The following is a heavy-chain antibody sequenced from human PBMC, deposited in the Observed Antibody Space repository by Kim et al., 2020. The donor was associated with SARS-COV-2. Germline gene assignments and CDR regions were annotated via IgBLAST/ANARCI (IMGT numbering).Heavy chain of an antibody. CDR3: ARGTATINLRAYYYYGMDV. V-gene: IGHV4-59*13. J-gene: IGHJ6*02. CDR1: GGSISSYY. CDR2: IYYSGST. Sequence: SETLSLTCTVSGGSISSYYWSWIRQPPGKGLEWIGYIYYSGSTNYNPSLKSRVTISVDTSKNQFSLKLSSVTAADTAVYYCARGTATINLRAYYYYGMDVWGQGTTVTVSS. D-gene: IGHD5-12*01.